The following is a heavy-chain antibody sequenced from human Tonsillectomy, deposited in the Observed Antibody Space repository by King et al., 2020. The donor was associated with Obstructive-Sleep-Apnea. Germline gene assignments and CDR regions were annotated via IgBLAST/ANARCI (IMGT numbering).Heavy chain of an antibody. CDR3: ARTGGYSYGSFDY. Sequence: VQLVESGGGLVQPGGSLRLSCAASGFTFSSLSMNWVRQAPGKGLEWVSYISSSSTNVFYADSVKGRFTVSRDNAQNSLYLQMNSLTAEDTAVYYCARTGGYSYGSFDYWGQGTLVTVSS. CDR2: ISSSSTNV. CDR1: GFTFSSLS. J-gene: IGHJ4*02. V-gene: IGHV3-48*04. D-gene: IGHD5-18*01.